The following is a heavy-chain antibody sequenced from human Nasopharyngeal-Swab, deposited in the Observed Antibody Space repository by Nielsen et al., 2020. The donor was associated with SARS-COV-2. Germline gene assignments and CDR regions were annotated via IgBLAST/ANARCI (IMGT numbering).Heavy chain of an antibody. CDR1: GFTFSSSW. Sequence: GGSLRLSCAASGFTFSSSWMRWVCQAPEKGLEWVADIKCDGSEKYYVDSVKGRLTISRDNAKKSLYLQVNSLRAEDMTVYYCVRGPYYYGSGFNWFDPWGQGTLVTVSS. D-gene: IGHD3-10*01. CDR3: VRGPYYYGSGFNWFDP. V-gene: IGHV3-52*01. J-gene: IGHJ5*02. CDR2: IKCDGSEK.